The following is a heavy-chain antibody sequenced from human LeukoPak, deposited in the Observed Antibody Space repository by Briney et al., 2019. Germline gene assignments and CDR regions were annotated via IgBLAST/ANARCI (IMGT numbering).Heavy chain of an antibody. CDR2: INPSGGST. CDR3: ARDLPEVGIDY. J-gene: IGHJ4*02. D-gene: IGHD3-10*01. CDR1: GYTFSIYN. V-gene: IGHV1-46*01. Sequence: ASVKVSCKASGYTFSIYNVHWVRQAPGQGLEWVGIINPSGGSTSYAQKFQGRVTMTRDTSTSTVYMKLGSLRSEDTAVYYCARDLPEVGIDYWGQGTLVTVSS.